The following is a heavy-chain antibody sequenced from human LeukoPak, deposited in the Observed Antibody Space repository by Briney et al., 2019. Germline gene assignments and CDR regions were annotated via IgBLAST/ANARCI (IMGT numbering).Heavy chain of an antibody. Sequence: PGGSLRLSCAASGFTFSNYWMSWVRQAPGKGLEWVSSISESGGTTDYADSVKGRFTISRDNAKNSLYLQMNSLRAEDTALYYCAKDYYYGSGSSPKSFDYWGQGTLVTVSS. J-gene: IGHJ4*02. CDR1: GFTFSNYW. CDR3: AKDYYYGSGSSPKSFDY. CDR2: ISESGGTT. D-gene: IGHD3-10*01. V-gene: IGHV3-23*01.